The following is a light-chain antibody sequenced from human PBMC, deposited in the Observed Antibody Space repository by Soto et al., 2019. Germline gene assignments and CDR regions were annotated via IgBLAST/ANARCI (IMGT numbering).Light chain of an antibody. Sequence: EIVLTQSPGTLSLSPGERATLSCRASQTVTRNYLAWYQQKPGQAPRLLIYGASIRATGITDRFSGSGSVTDFSLTISSLEHEDFAVYFCQHYVDSPLTFGQGTKVEVK. CDR1: QTVTRNY. V-gene: IGKV3-20*01. J-gene: IGKJ1*01. CDR3: QHYVDSPLT. CDR2: GAS.